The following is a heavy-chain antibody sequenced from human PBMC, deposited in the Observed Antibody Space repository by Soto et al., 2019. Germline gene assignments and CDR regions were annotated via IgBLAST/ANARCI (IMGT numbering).Heavy chain of an antibody. CDR2: ISSSSSYA. Sequence: QVQLVESGGGLVKPGGSLRLSCAASGFTFSDYYMSWIRQAPGKGLEWVSYISSSSSYANYADSVKGRFTISRDNAKNSLYLQMNSLRAEDTAVYYCARGVTGSFDWLTTYYYYGMDVWGQGTTVTVSS. J-gene: IGHJ6*02. CDR3: ARGVTGSFDWLTTYYYYGMDV. V-gene: IGHV3-11*05. CDR1: GFTFSDYY. D-gene: IGHD3-9*01.